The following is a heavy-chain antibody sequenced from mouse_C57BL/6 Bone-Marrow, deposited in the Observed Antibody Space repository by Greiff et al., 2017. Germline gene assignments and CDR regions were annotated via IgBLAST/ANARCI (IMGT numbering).Heavy chain of an antibody. CDR1: GYTFTDYY. Sequence: VQLQQSGPELVKPGASVKISCKASGYTFTDYYMNWVKQSHGKSLEWIGDINPNNGGTSYNQKFKGKATLTVDKSSSTAYMELRSLTSEDSAVYYCAKIYYDYDWFAYWGQGTLVTVSA. CDR3: AKIYYDYDWFAY. J-gene: IGHJ3*01. CDR2: INPNNGGT. V-gene: IGHV1-26*01. D-gene: IGHD2-4*01.